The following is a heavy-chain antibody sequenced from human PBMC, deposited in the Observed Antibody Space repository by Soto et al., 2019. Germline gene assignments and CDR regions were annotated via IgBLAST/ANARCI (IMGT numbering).Heavy chain of an antibody. D-gene: IGHD1-1*01. CDR2: ISGSTNNI. CDR1: GFAFSTYT. CDR3: PRGYNYFDY. V-gene: IGHV3-21*01. Sequence: EVQLEESGGGLVKPGGSLRLSCAASGFAFSTYTMNWVRQAPGKGLEWVSSISGSTNNIYSADSLKGRFTISRDNAKNSLYLQLNSLRAEDTAVYYCPRGYNYFDYWGQGTLVTVSS. J-gene: IGHJ4*02.